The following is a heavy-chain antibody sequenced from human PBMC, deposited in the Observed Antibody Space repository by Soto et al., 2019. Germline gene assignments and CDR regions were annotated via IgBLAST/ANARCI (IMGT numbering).Heavy chain of an antibody. CDR3: ARRDIGAGWFDP. CDR1: GGTFSSYA. V-gene: IGHV1-69*13. CDR2: IIPIFGTA. D-gene: IGHD3-16*02. Sequence: SLQVSCKSSGGTFSSYAISWVRQAPGQGLEWMGGIIPIFGTANYAQKFQGRVTITADESTSTAYVELRSLRSEDTAVYYCARRDIGAGWFDPWGQGILVNVS. J-gene: IGHJ5*02.